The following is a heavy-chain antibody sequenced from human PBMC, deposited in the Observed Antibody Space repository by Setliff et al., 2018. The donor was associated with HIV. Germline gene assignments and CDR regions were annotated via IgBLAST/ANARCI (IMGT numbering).Heavy chain of an antibody. CDR3: ARGLSGTQYNNWFDP. D-gene: IGHD1-1*01. CDR2: IFHSGST. CDR1: GGSFSDYF. Sequence: SETLSLTCAVSGGSFSDYFWSWLRQPPGKGLEWIGQIFHSGSTDYNPSLKSRVTISVDTSKNQFSLKLSSVTAADTAVYYCARGLSGTQYNNWFDPWGQGTLVTVSS. J-gene: IGHJ5*02. V-gene: IGHV4-34*12.